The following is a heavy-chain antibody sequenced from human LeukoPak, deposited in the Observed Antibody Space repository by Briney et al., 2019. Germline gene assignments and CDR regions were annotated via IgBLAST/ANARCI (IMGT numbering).Heavy chain of an antibody. CDR3: ARVAYDSSGYSLDY. Sequence: PGGSLRLSCAASGFTLSTYSLNWVRQAPGKGLEWVSSISSSSLYIYYADSVKGRFTISRDNAKNSLFLQMNSLRAEDTAVYYCARVAYDSSGYSLDYWGQGTLVTVSS. CDR1: GFTLSTYS. D-gene: IGHD3-22*01. CDR2: ISSSSLYI. V-gene: IGHV3-21*01. J-gene: IGHJ4*02.